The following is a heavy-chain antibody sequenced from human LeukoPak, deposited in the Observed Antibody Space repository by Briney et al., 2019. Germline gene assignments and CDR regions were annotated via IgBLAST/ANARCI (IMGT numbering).Heavy chain of an antibody. CDR2: ISSSGSTI. CDR1: GFTFSSYE. D-gene: IGHD5-12*01. V-gene: IGHV3-48*03. CDR3: ARGDSGWPPYYYYYMDV. J-gene: IGHJ6*03. Sequence: QPGGSLRLSCAASGFTFSSYEMNWVRQAPGKGLEWVSYISSSGSTIYYADSVKGRFTISRDNAKNSLYLQMNSLRAEDTAVYYCARGDSGWPPYYYYYMDVWGKGTTVTVSS.